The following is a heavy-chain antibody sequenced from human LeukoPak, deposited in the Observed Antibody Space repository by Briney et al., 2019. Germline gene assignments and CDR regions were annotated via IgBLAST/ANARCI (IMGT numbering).Heavy chain of an antibody. J-gene: IGHJ4*02. V-gene: IGHV4-59*08. D-gene: IGHD3-3*02. CDR1: GGSISSYY. Sequence: SETLSLTCTVSGGSISSYYWSWIRQPPGKGLEWIGYIYYSGSTNYNPSLKSRVTISVDTSKNQFSLKLSSVTAADTAVYYCARQRSFFDPPGGHFDYWGQGTLVTVSS. CDR2: IYYSGST. CDR3: ARQRSFFDPPGGHFDY.